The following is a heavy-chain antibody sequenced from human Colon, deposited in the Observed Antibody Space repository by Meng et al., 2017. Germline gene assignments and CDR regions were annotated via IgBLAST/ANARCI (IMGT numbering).Heavy chain of an antibody. CDR1: GDSVSSNSAA. J-gene: IGHJ4*02. D-gene: IGHD3-10*02. Sequence: QAHVQQSGQGLVKPSQTPSLTCAISGDSVSSNSAAWNWIRQSPSRGLEWLGRTYYRSKYYNDYALSVKSRITINPDTSKNQFSLQLNSVTPEDTAIYYCARDWGDVRGGFDFWGQGTLVTVSS. CDR3: ARDWGDVRGGFDF. CDR2: TYYRSKYYN. V-gene: IGHV6-1*01.